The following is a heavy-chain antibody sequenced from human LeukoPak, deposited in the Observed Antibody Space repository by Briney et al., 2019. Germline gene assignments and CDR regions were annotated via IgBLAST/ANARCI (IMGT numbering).Heavy chain of an antibody. J-gene: IGHJ6*03. Sequence: GXXXRLSCAASGFTFSRYWMSWVRQAPGKGLEWVANIKQDGSEKYYVDSVKGRLTVSRDNAKNSMYMQMNSLRAEDTAVYYCARITTIFGVLKYYYFMDVWGKGTTVTVSS. CDR1: GFTFSRYW. CDR2: IKQDGSEK. D-gene: IGHD3-3*01. CDR3: ARITTIFGVLKYYYFMDV. V-gene: IGHV3-7*01.